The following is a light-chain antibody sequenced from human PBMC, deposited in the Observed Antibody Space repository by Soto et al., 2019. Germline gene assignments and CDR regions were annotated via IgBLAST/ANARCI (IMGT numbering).Light chain of an antibody. CDR1: QSVSSSF. J-gene: IGKJ1*01. CDR2: GAS. Sequence: EIVLTQSPGTLSLSPGERATLSCTASQSVSSSFLAWYQQKPGQAPRLLIYGASSRATGIPDRFSGSGSGTDFTLTISRVEPEDFAVYYCQQYGSSPETFGQGTKLEI. V-gene: IGKV3-20*01. CDR3: QQYGSSPET.